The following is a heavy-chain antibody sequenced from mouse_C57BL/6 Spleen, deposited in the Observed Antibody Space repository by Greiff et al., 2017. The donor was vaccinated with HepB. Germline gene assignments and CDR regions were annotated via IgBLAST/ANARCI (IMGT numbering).Heavy chain of an antibody. CDR2: IYPRSGNT. V-gene: IGHV1-81*01. CDR1: GYTFTSYG. J-gene: IGHJ4*01. D-gene: IGHD2-2*01. CDR3: ARGSVTTRMDY. Sequence: QVQLQQSGAELARPGASVKLSCKASGYTFTSYGISWVKQRTGQGLEWIGEIYPRSGNTYYNEKFKGKATLTADKSSSTAYMELRSLTSEDSAVYFCARGSVTTRMDYWGQGTSVTVSS.